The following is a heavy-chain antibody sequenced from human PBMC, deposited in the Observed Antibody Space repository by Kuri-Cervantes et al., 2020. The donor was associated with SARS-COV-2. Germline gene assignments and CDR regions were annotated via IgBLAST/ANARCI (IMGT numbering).Heavy chain of an antibody. CDR1: GDSISSGYY. CDR3: ATGVVTAGYFDY. CDR2: IYHSGST. J-gene: IGHJ4*02. Sequence: SETLSLTCAVSGDSISSGYYWGWIRQPPGKGLEWIGSIYHSGSTYSNPSLKSRVTISVDTSKNQFSLKLSSVTAADTAVYYCATGVVTAGYFDYWGQGTLVTVSS. D-gene: IGHD2-21*02. V-gene: IGHV4-38-2*01.